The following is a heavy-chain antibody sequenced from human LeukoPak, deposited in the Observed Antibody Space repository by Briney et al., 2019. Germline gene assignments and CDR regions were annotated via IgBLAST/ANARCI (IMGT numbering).Heavy chain of an antibody. CDR3: ARDREPYCSSTSCYAVYNWFDP. CDR1: GYTFTSYY. D-gene: IGHD2-2*01. J-gene: IGHJ5*02. V-gene: IGHV1-46*01. Sequence: ASVKVSCKASGYTFTSYYMHWVRQAPGQGLEWMGIINPSGGSTSYAQKFQGRVTMTRDMSTSTVYMELSSLRSEDTAVYYCARDREPYCSSTSCYAVYNWFDPWGQGTLVTVSS. CDR2: INPSGGST.